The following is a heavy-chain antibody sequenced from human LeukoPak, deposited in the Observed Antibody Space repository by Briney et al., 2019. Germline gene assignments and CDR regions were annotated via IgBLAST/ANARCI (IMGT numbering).Heavy chain of an antibody. V-gene: IGHV1-8*01. D-gene: IGHD2-15*01. Sequence: GASVKVSCKASGYTFTSYDINWVRQATGQGLEWMGWMNPNSGNTGYAQKFQGRVTMTRNTSISTAYMELSSLRSEDTAVYYCAAKGYCSGGSCSDYYYYYMDVWGKGTTVTISS. CDR2: MNPNSGNT. CDR3: AAKGYCSGGSCSDYYYYYMDV. J-gene: IGHJ6*03. CDR1: GYTFTSYD.